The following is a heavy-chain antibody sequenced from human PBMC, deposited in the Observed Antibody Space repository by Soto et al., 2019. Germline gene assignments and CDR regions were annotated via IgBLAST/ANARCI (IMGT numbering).Heavy chain of an antibody. CDR2: IYYSGST. V-gene: IGHV4-59*01. CDR1: GGSLSRYY. D-gene: IGHD6-13*01. Sequence: PSETLCLPSTGSGGSLSRYYWSWIRQPPGKGLEWIGYIYYSGSTNYNPSLKSRVTISVDTSKNQFSLKLSSVTAADTAVYYCARAPAQLYSSSWYYFDYWGQGTLVIVSS. CDR3: ARAPAQLYSSSWYYFDY. J-gene: IGHJ4*02.